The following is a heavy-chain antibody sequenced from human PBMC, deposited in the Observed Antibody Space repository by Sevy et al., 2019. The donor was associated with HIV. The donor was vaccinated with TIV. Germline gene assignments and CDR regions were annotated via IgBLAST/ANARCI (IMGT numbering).Heavy chain of an antibody. CDR3: ARGRAYCGGDCYSTH. J-gene: IGHJ4*02. Sequence: GGSLRLSCAASGFTVSSNYMSWVRQAPGKVLEWVSVIYSGGSTYYADSVKGRFTISRDNSKNTLYLQMNSLRAEDTAVYYCARGRAYCGGDCYSTHWGQGTLVTVSS. V-gene: IGHV3-53*01. CDR1: GFTVSSNY. CDR2: IYSGGST. D-gene: IGHD2-21*02.